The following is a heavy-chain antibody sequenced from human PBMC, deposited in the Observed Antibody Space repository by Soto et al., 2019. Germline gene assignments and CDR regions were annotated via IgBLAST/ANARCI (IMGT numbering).Heavy chain of an antibody. CDR2: IWYDGSNK. D-gene: IGHD5-18*01. CDR3: ARDRGYSYGWVFDY. Sequence: QVQLVESGGGVVQPGRSLRLSCAASGFTFSSYGMHWVRQAPGKGLEWVAVIWYDGSNKYYADSVKGRFTISRDNSKNTLYLQMNSLRAEYTAVYYCARDRGYSYGWVFDYWGQGTLVTVSS. CDR1: GFTFSSYG. J-gene: IGHJ4*02. V-gene: IGHV3-33*01.